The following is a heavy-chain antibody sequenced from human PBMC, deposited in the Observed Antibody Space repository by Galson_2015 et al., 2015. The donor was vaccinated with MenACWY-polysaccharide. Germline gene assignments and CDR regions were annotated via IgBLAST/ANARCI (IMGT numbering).Heavy chain of an antibody. D-gene: IGHD2-8*01. Sequence: SLRLSCAASGFTFSDYYMSWIRQAPGKGLEWVSYISSSGSTISYADSVKGRFTISRDNAQNSLYLQANSLRAEDTAVYYCVRRLTSRCFDYWGQGTLITVSS. CDR3: VRRLTSRCFDY. J-gene: IGHJ4*02. CDR1: GFTFSDYY. CDR2: ISSSGSTI. V-gene: IGHV3-11*01.